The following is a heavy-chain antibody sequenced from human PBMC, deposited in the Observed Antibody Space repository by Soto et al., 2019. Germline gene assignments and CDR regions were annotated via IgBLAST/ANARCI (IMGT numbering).Heavy chain of an antibody. D-gene: IGHD3-22*01. CDR2: IMHIFGTP. Sequence: QVQLVQSGAEVKKPGSSVKVSCKASAGTFSSYGISWVRQAPVQGIEWMGGIMHIFGTPNYAQKFQGRVTITADESTSTGYMERSSLTSEDTAVYYCARDRSWTSYYYDSSVPYFYGMDVLGHGTTVTVS. J-gene: IGHJ6*02. CDR1: AGTFSSYG. CDR3: ARDRSWTSYYYDSSVPYFYGMDV. V-gene: IGHV1-69*01.